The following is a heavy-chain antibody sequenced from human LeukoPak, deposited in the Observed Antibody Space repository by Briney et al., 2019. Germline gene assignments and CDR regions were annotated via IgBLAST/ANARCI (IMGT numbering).Heavy chain of an antibody. Sequence: GGSLRLSCAASGFTFDDYAMHWVRKAPGKGLEWVSLISWDGGSTYYADSVKGRFTISRDNSKNSLYLQMNSLRAEDTALYYCAKANSPWVAAAGTFDYWGQGTLVTVSS. V-gene: IGHV3-43D*03. CDR2: ISWDGGST. D-gene: IGHD6-13*01. CDR1: GFTFDDYA. CDR3: AKANSPWVAAAGTFDY. J-gene: IGHJ4*02.